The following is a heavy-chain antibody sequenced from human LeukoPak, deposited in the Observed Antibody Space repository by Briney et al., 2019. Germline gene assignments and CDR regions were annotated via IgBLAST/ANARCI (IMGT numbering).Heavy chain of an antibody. D-gene: IGHD6-6*01. J-gene: IGHJ6*03. CDR1: GFTFSSYG. CDR3: AKEDSSSPYYYYMDV. V-gene: IGHV3-30*02. CDR2: IRYDGSNK. Sequence: PGGSLRLSCAASGFTFSSYGMHWVRQAPGRGLEWVAFIRYDGSNKYYADSVKGRFTISRDNSKNTLYLQMNSLRAEDTAVYYCAKEDSSSPYYYYMDVWGKGTTVTVSS.